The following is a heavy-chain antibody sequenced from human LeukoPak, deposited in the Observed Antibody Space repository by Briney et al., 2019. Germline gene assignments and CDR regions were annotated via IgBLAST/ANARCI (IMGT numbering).Heavy chain of an antibody. Sequence: ASVKVSCKASGYTFTRYYMYWVRQAPGQGLEWVGIIYPSGGSASFTQKFQGRVTMTRDTPTSTFYMELSSLRSEDTAVYFCARERPSSYYFDYWGQGTLVTVSS. V-gene: IGHV1-46*01. CDR1: GYTFTRYY. CDR2: IYPSGGSA. CDR3: ARERPSSYYFDY. J-gene: IGHJ4*02.